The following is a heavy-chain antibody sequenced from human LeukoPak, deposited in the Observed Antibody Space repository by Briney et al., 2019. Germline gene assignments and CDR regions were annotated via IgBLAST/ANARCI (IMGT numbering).Heavy chain of an antibody. V-gene: IGHV3-7*01. CDR2: IKQDGSEK. J-gene: IGHJ5*02. D-gene: IGHD5-24*01. Sequence: GGSVSLLCAASGYTVSSYHVICVRQAPGKGLEWVANIKQDGSEKYYVDSVKGRFTISRDNAKHSLYLQMNSLRADDTAVYYCGSRERSWGQGTLVTVSS. CDR3: GSRERS. CDR1: GYTVSSYH.